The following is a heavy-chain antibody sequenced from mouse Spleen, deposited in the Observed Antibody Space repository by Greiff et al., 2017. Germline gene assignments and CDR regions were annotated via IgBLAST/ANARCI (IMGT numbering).Heavy chain of an antibody. D-gene: IGHD3-3*01. Sequence: VQLVESGAELVRPGVLVKIPRKGPGYTFHDYAMHWVKPSYAKSPEWIGVISTYYGDASYNQKFKGKATMTVDKSSSTAYMELARLTSEDSAIYYCARGTRAMDYWGQGTSVTVSS. CDR2: ISTYYGDA. CDR3: ARGTRAMDY. V-gene: IGHV1S137*01. J-gene: IGHJ4*01. CDR1: GYTFHDYA.